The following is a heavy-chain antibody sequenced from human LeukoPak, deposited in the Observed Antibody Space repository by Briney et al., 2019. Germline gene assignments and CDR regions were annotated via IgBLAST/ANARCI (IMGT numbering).Heavy chain of an antibody. V-gene: IGHV4-34*01. J-gene: IGHJ4*02. CDR1: GFTFSSYW. CDR2: INHSGST. CDR3: ASVGSGWSRDY. D-gene: IGHD6-19*01. Sequence: GSLRLSCAASGFTFSSYWMSWVRQPPGKGLEWIGEINHSGSTNYNPSLKSRVTISVDTSKSQFSLKLSSVTAADTAVYYCASVGSGWSRDYWGQGTLVTVSS.